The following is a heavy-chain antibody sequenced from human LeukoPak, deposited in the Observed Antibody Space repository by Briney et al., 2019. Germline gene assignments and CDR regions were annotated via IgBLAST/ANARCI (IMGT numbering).Heavy chain of an antibody. CDR2: ISGSGGST. J-gene: IGHJ4*02. V-gene: IGHV3-23*01. CDR3: ASLYDLVWGNYRDC. D-gene: IGHD3-16*02. Sequence: PGGSLRLSCAASGFTFSSYAMSWVRQAPGEGLEGVSEISGSGGSTYYADSVKGRFTISRDNSNHPLYLQMNNLRAEDTAVYYCASLYDLVWGNYRDCWGQGTLVTVSS. CDR1: GFTFSSYA.